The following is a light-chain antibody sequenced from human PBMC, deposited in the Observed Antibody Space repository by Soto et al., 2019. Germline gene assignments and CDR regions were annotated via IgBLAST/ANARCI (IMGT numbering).Light chain of an antibody. Sequence: QSALTQPASVSASPGQSITISCTGTSSDVGGYKFVSWYQHHPGKAPKLMIYEVNNRPSGVSNRFSGSKSGNTASLSISGLQPEVEADYYCLSYTSANTRVFGGGTQLTVL. CDR1: SSDVGGYKF. CDR3: LSYTSANTRV. V-gene: IGLV2-14*01. CDR2: EVN. J-gene: IGLJ3*02.